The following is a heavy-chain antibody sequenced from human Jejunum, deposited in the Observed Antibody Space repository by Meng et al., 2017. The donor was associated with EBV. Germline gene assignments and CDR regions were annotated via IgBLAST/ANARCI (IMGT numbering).Heavy chain of an antibody. V-gene: IGHV3-53*01. Sequence: QLVDSGGRLIQPGGSLRLSCAPSGFIVSNSYCSWVRQAPGKGLEWVSVIYSDSTTHYADSVKGRFTMSRDNSKSTLFLQMDSLRAEDTAIYYCAKRETSGWYDLWGQGTLVTVSS. CDR3: AKRETSGWYDL. D-gene: IGHD6-19*01. CDR2: IYSDSTT. CDR1: GFIVSNSY. J-gene: IGHJ5*01.